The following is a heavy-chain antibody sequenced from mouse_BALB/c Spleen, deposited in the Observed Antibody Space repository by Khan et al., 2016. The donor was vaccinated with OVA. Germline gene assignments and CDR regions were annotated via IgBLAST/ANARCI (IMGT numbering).Heavy chain of an antibody. CDR1: GYAFTDYM. J-gene: IGHJ3*01. D-gene: IGHD3-2*02. CDR3: SSSGYGFGAY. V-gene: IGHV1-54*01. Sequence: QVRLQQSGAELVRPGTSVKVSCKASGYAFTDYMIEWLKQRPGQGLEWIGVINPGSGDTNYNEKFKDKATLTADKSSSTAYMQLSSLTSDDSAVYFCSSSGYGFGAYWGPGTLVTVSP. CDR2: INPGSGDT.